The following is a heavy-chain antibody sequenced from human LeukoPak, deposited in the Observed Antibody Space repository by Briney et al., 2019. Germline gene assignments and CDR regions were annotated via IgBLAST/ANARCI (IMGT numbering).Heavy chain of an antibody. Sequence: PGGSLRLSCAASGFTFSDYYMSWIRQAPGKGLEWGSYISSSGSTIYYADSVKGRFTISRDNAKNSLYLQMNGLRAEDTAVYYCARHDSSGYYHYWGQGTLVTVSS. CDR3: ARHDSSGYYHY. CDR2: ISSSGSTI. D-gene: IGHD3-22*01. J-gene: IGHJ4*02. CDR1: GFTFSDYY. V-gene: IGHV3-11*01.